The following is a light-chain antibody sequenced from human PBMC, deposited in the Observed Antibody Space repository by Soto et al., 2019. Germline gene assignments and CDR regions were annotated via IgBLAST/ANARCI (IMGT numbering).Light chain of an antibody. V-gene: IGKV3D-15*01. CDR3: QQHNQWPIT. CDR2: HAS. J-gene: IGKJ5*01. Sequence: EIVLTQSPATLSVSPGERASLSRRASQSAGNLLAWYQQKPGQAPRLLIYHASTRATGVPARFSGGGSGTEFTLTINSLQSEDSAVYYCQQHNQWPITFGQGTRLEIK. CDR1: QSAGNL.